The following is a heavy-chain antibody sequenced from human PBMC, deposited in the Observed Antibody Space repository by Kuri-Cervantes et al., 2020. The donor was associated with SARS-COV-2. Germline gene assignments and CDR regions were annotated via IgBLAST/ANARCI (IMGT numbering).Heavy chain of an antibody. CDR3: ARRGSGVVVVAATRRVNWYFDL. CDR1: GGSFSGYY. Sequence: GSLRLSCAVYGGSFSGYYWSWIRQPPGKGLEWIGEINHSGSTNYNPSLKSRVTISVDTSKNQFSLKLSSVTAADAAVYYCARRGSGVVVVAATRRVNWYFDLWGRGTLVTVSS. CDR2: INHSGST. J-gene: IGHJ2*01. V-gene: IGHV4-34*01. D-gene: IGHD2-15*01.